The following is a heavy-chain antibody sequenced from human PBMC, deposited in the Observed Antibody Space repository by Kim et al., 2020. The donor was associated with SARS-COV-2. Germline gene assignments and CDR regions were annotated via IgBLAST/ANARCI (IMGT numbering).Heavy chain of an antibody. CDR2: IIPIFGTA. CDR1: GGTFSSYA. J-gene: IGHJ3*02. V-gene: IGHV1-69*13. D-gene: IGHD3-22*01. Sequence: SVKVSCKASGGTFSSYAISWVRQAPGQGLEWMGGIIPIFGTANYAQKFQGRVTITADESTSTAYMELSSLRSEDTAVYYCARNTGRTMIVAYSGAFDIWGQGTMVTVSS. CDR3: ARNTGRTMIVAYSGAFDI.